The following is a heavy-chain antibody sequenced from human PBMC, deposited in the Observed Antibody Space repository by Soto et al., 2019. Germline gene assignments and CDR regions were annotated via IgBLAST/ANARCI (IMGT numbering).Heavy chain of an antibody. V-gene: IGHV1-69*13. J-gene: IGHJ6*02. D-gene: IGHD6-13*01. CDR3: ASSHIAAAPYGMDV. Sequence: SVKVSCKASGGIFGSYVFNWVRQAPGQGLEWMGGIIPMFGRPNYAQKFQGRVTITADASTSTAYMELSSLRSEDTAVYYCASSHIAAAPYGMDVWGLGTTVTVSS. CDR2: IIPMFGRP. CDR1: GGIFGSYV.